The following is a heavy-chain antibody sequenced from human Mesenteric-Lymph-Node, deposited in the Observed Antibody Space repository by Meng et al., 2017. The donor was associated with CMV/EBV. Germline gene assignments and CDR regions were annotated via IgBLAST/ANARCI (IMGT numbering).Heavy chain of an antibody. V-gene: IGHV3-48*03. Sequence: GGSLRLSCAASGFTFSSYEMNWVRQAPGKGLEWVSYISSSGSTIYYADSVKGRFTISRDNAKNSLYLQMNSLRAEDTAVYYCARDQVRIPYGMDVWGQGTTVTVSS. D-gene: IGHD2-15*01. CDR1: GFTFSSYE. J-gene: IGHJ6*02. CDR2: ISSSGSTI. CDR3: ARDQVRIPYGMDV.